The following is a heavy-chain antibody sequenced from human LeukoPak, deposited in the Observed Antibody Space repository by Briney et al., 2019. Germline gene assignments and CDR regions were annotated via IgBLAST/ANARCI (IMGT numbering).Heavy chain of an antibody. V-gene: IGHV3-23*01. CDR3: ARDWSDDDSGIEY. CDR1: GFTFSRFA. CDR2: IRATDGTT. J-gene: IGHJ4*02. D-gene: IGHD3-3*01. Sequence: GALRLSCSASGFTFSRFAMSWVRQSPGRGREWVSAIRATDGTTYYADSVRGRFTVSRDNSKNILFLQVNSLRDEDTAIYYCARDWSDDDSGIEYWGQGTLVTVSS.